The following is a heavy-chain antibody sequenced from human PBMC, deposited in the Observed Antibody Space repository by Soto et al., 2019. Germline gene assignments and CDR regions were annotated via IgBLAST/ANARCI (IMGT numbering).Heavy chain of an antibody. D-gene: IGHD6-13*01. CDR3: ARGSRAAAASNWFDP. CDR1: GGSFGGYY. CDR2: INHSGST. Sequence: SETLSLTCAFYGGSFGGYYWGWIRQPPGKGLEWIGEINHSGSTNYNPSLKSRVTISVDTSKNQFSLKLSSVTAADTAVYYCARGSRAAAASNWFDPWGQGTLVTVSS. V-gene: IGHV4-34*01. J-gene: IGHJ5*02.